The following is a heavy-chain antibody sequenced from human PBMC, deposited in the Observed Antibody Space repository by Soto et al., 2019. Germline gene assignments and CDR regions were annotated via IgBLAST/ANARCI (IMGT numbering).Heavy chain of an antibody. CDR1: GFTFSSYG. V-gene: IGHV3-30*18. CDR2: ISYDGSNK. CDR3: AKAATSRLLWYFDL. Sequence: QVQLVESGGGVVQPGRSLRLSCAASGFTFSSYGMHWVRQAPGKGLEWVAVISYDGSNKYYADSVKGRFIISRDNSKNTLYLQMNSLRAEDTAVYYCAKAATSRLLWYFDLWGRGTLVTVSS. D-gene: IGHD4-17*01. J-gene: IGHJ2*01.